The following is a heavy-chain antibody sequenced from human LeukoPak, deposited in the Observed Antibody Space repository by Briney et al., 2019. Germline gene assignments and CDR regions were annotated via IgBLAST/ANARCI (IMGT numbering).Heavy chain of an antibody. Sequence: GGSLRLSCAASGFTFSSYAMHWVRQAPGKGLEYVSAISSNGGSTYYANSVKGRFTISRDNSKTTLYLQMGSLRAEDMAVYYCARDSGPGLYYYYYMDVWGKGTTVTVSS. CDR3: ARDSGPGLYYYYYMDV. D-gene: IGHD3-10*01. CDR1: GFTFSSYA. J-gene: IGHJ6*03. CDR2: ISSNGGST. V-gene: IGHV3-64*01.